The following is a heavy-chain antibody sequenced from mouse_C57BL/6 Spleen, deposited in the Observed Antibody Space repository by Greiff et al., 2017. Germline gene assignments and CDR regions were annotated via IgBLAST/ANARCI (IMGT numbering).Heavy chain of an antibody. J-gene: IGHJ4*01. V-gene: IGHV1-39*01. CDR2: INPNYGTT. CDR3: ARNYGNSYAMDY. Sequence: EVKLVESGPELVKPGASVKISCKASGYSFTDYNMNWVKQSNGKSLEWIGVINPNYGTTSYNQKFKGKATLTVDQSSSTAYMQLNSLTSEDSAVYYCARNYGNSYAMDYWGQGTSVTVSS. D-gene: IGHD2-1*01. CDR1: GYSFTDYN.